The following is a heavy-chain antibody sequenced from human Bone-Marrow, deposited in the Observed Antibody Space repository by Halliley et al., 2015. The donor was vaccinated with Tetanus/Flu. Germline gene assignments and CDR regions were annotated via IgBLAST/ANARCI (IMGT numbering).Heavy chain of an antibody. V-gene: IGHV4-59*09. D-gene: IGHD5-12*01. Sequence: LERVRHIHYSGSTDSNPSLKSRATISVDTSKNRFSLNLSSVTAADTAVYYCARGGYSGYNPSFAAWGQGTLVTVSS. CDR2: IHYSGST. CDR3: ARGGYSGYNPSFAA. J-gene: IGHJ5*02.